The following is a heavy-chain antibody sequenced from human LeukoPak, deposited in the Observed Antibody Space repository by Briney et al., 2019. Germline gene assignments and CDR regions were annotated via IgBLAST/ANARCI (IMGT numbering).Heavy chain of an antibody. J-gene: IGHJ4*02. D-gene: IGHD6-13*01. CDR3: ARDFSN. CDR1: GFTFSSYG. CDR2: IYYSGST. Sequence: GSLRLSCAASGFTFSSYGMHWVRQAPGKGLEWIGSIYYSGSTYYNPSLKSRVTISVDTSKNQFSLKLSSVTAADTVVYYCARDFSNWGQGTLVTVSS. V-gene: IGHV4-39*07.